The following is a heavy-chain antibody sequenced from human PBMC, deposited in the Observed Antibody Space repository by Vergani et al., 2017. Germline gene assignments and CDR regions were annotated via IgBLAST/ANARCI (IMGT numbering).Heavy chain of an antibody. J-gene: IGHJ4*02. Sequence: EVQLVESGGGLVKPGRSLRLSCTASGFTFSGSAMHWVRQASGKGLEWVGRIRSKANSYATAYAASVKGRFTISRDDSKNTAYLQMNSLKTEDPAVYYCTRQKTNSGWYERDYWGQGTLVTVSS. D-gene: IGHD6-19*01. CDR1: GFTFSGSA. CDR2: IRSKANSYAT. CDR3: TRQKTNSGWYERDY. V-gene: IGHV3-73*01.